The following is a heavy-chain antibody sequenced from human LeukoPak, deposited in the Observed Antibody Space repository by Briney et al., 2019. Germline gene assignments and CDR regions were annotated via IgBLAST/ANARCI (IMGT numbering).Heavy chain of an antibody. CDR2: INLNSGGT. CDR3: ASALSSWPPDY. D-gene: IGHD6-13*01. J-gene: IGHJ4*02. CDR1: GYTFTGYY. V-gene: IGHV1-2*02. Sequence: GASVKVSCKASGYTFTGYYMHWVRQAPGQGLGWMGWINLNSGGTNYAQKFQGRVTMTRDTSISTAYMELSRLRSDDTAVYYCASALSSWPPDYWGQGTLVTVSS.